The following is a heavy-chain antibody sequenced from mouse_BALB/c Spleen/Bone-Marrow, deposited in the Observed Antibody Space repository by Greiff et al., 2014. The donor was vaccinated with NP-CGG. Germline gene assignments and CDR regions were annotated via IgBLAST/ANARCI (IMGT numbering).Heavy chain of an antibody. J-gene: IGHJ2*01. D-gene: IGHD2-4*01. CDR3: ARNLDYDYDFDY. V-gene: IGHV2-4*02. CDR1: GFSLTIYG. CDR2: IWSGGST. Sequence: VQLQQSGPGLVKPSQSLSITCTVSGFSLTIYGIHWVRQPPGKGLEWLGVIWSGGSTDYNDAFISRLSISKDNSKNQVFFKMNSLQADYTAIYYCARNLDYDYDFDYWGQGTTLTVSS.